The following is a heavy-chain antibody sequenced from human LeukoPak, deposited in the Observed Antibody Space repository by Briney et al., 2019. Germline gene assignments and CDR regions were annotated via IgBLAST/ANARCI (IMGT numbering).Heavy chain of an antibody. CDR2: IYSGGST. V-gene: IGHV3-53*01. D-gene: IGHD2-21*02. CDR1: GFTVSSNY. Sequence: GGSLRLSCAASGFTVSSNYMSWVRQAPGKGLEWVSVIYSGGSTYYADSVKGRFTISRDNSKNTLYLQMNSLRAEDTAVYYCARDCGGDCYSGGALDIWGQGTMVTVSS. CDR3: ARDCGGDCYSGGALDI. J-gene: IGHJ3*02.